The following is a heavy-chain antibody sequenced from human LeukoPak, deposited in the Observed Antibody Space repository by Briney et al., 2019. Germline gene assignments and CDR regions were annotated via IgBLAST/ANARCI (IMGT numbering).Heavy chain of an antibody. Sequence: GGSLRLSCAASGFSLSSYAMSWVRQAPGKGLEWVSAISDSGNTYHADSVKGRFTISRDSSKNTLFLQMNRLRPEDAAVYYCAKAPVTTCRGAYCYPFDYWGQGTLVTVSS. CDR2: ISDSGNT. V-gene: IGHV3-23*01. D-gene: IGHD2-21*01. J-gene: IGHJ4*02. CDR3: AKAPVTTCRGAYCYPFDY. CDR1: GFSLSSYA.